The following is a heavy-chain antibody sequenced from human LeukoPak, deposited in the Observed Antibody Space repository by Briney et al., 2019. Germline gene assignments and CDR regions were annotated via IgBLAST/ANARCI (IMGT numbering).Heavy chain of an antibody. CDR1: GGSFSGYY. Sequence: SETLSLTCAVYGGSFSGYYWSWIRQPPGKGLEWIGEFNHSGSTNYNPSLKSRVTISVDTSKNQFSLKLSSVPAADTAVYYCARGRYQYYYDSSGYLYWFDYWGQGTLVTVSS. CDR3: ARGRYQYYYDSSGYLYWFDY. D-gene: IGHD3-22*01. J-gene: IGHJ4*02. CDR2: FNHSGST. V-gene: IGHV4-34*01.